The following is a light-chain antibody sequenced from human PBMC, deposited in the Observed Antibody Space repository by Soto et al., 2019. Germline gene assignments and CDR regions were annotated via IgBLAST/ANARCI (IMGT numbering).Light chain of an antibody. CDR3: QQYGSSPT. Sequence: EIVLIQSPATLSFSPRERATLSCRASQSVGSYLAWYQHKPGQAPRLLISDASNRATGIPARFSGSGSETDSTLTISRLEPEDFAVYYCQQYGSSPTFGQGTRLEIK. J-gene: IGKJ5*01. CDR1: QSVGSY. CDR2: DAS. V-gene: IGKV3-20*01.